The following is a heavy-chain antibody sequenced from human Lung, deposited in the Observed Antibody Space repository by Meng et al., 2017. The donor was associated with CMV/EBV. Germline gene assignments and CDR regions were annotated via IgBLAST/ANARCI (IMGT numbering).Heavy chain of an antibody. Sequence: SGFSFRRRGMAWVLQAPGRGLGCLAVIWYDGSHESYADSVKGRFTISRDNSKNTLHLQMNNLRGDDTAVYMCARARVGIGWQQVPDSWGQGTLVTVSS. D-gene: IGHD5-24*01. CDR2: IWYDGSHE. V-gene: IGHV3-33*07. CDR1: GFSFRRRG. J-gene: IGHJ4*02. CDR3: ARARVGIGWQQVPDS.